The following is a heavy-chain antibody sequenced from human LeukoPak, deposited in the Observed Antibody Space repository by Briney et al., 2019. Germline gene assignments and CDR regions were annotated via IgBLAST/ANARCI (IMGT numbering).Heavy chain of an antibody. J-gene: IGHJ3*02. CDR3: VRSEPLWYGELNDAFDI. D-gene: IGHD3-10*01. CDR2: MNPNSGNT. CDR1: GYTFTGYY. Sequence: ASVKVSCKASGYTFTGYYMHWVRQAPGQGLEWMGWMNPNSGNTGYAQKFQGRVTMTRNTSISTAYMELSSLRSEDTAVYYCVRSEPLWYGELNDAFDIWGQGTMVTVSS. V-gene: IGHV1-8*02.